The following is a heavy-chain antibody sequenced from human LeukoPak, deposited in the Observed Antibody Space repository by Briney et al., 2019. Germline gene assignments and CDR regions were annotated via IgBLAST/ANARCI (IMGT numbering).Heavy chain of an antibody. D-gene: IGHD4-11*01. Sequence: GGSLRLSCAASGFTFSNYAMNWVRQAPGKGLEWVSAISGRGGSTDYADSVKGRFTISRDNSKNTVYLQMNSLRAEDTAVYYCAKDQGLQYDYWGQGTLVTVSS. CDR2: ISGRGGST. CDR3: AKDQGLQYDY. CDR1: GFTFSNYA. J-gene: IGHJ4*02. V-gene: IGHV3-23*01.